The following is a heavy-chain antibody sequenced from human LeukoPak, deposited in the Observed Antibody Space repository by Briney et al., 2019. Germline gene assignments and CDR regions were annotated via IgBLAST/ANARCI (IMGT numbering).Heavy chain of an antibody. V-gene: IGHV3-11*01. Sequence: PGGSLRLSCAASGFTFSDYYMSWIRQAPGKGQEWVSYISSSGSTIYYADSVKGRFTISRDNAKNSLYLQMNSLRAEDTAVYYCACSSGWRQYYYYYMDVWGKGTTVTVSS. CDR2: ISSSGSTI. CDR3: ACSSGWRQYYYYYMDV. D-gene: IGHD3-22*01. CDR1: GFTFSDYY. J-gene: IGHJ6*03.